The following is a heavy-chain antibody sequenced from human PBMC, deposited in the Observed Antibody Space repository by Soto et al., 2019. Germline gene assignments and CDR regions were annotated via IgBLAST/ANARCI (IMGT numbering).Heavy chain of an antibody. V-gene: IGHV5-51*01. CDR2: IYPGDSDT. J-gene: IGHJ3*02. CDR3: ARPRGYCSGGSCYPMHAFDI. Sequence: GESLKISCKGSGYSFTSYWIGWVRQMPGKGLEWMGIIYPGDSDTRYSPSFQGQVTISADKSISTAYLQWSSLKASDTAMYYCARPRGYCSGGSCYPMHAFDIWGQGTMVTVSS. D-gene: IGHD2-15*01. CDR1: GYSFTSYW.